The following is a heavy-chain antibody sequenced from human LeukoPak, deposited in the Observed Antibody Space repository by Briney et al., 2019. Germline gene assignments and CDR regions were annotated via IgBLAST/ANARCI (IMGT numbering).Heavy chain of an antibody. CDR1: GYTFTSYD. V-gene: IGHV1-8*01. J-gene: IGHJ6*02. CDR2: MNPNSGNT. D-gene: IGHD3-10*01. Sequence: GASVKVSCKASGYTFTSYDINWVRQATGQGLEWMGWMNPNSGNTGYAQKFQGRVTMTRNTSISTAYMELSSLRSEDTAVYYCARGGRLARRITMVRGVKYYYYGMDVWGQGTTVTVPS. CDR3: ARGGRLARRITMVRGVKYYYYGMDV.